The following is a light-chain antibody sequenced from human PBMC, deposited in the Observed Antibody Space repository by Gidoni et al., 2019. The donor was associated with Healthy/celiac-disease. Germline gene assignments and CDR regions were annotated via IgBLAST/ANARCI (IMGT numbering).Light chain of an antibody. V-gene: IGKV1-5*01. CDR3: QQYNSYSPWT. CDR1: QSISSW. J-gene: IGKJ1*01. CDR2: DAS. Sequence: DIQMTQSPSTLSASVGDRVTITCRARQSISSWLAWYQQKPGKAPKLLIYDASSLESGVPSRFSGSGSGTEFTLTISRLQPDDFATYYCQQYNSYSPWTFGQGTKVEIK.